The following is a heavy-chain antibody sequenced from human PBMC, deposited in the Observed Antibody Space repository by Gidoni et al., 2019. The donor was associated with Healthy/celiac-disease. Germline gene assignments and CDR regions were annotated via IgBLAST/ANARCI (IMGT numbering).Heavy chain of an antibody. CDR3: AETAVTTSIRN. Sequence: EVQLVESGGGLVEPGGSLRLSCGASGFIFRSYAMSWVRQVPGKGLEWVSAISGSGGSTYYADSVKGRFTISRDNSKNTLYLQMNSLRAEDTAVYYCAETAVTTSIRNWGQGTLVTVSS. D-gene: IGHD4-17*01. V-gene: IGHV3-23*04. CDR2: ISGSGGST. CDR1: GFIFRSYA. J-gene: IGHJ4*02.